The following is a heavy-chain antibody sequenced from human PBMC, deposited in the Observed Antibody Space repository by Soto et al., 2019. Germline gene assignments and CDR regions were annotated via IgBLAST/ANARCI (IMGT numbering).Heavy chain of an antibody. CDR3: ARLYSSGYYSIGY. J-gene: IGHJ4*02. D-gene: IGHD3-22*01. Sequence: PSETLSLTCTVSGGSISSSSYYWGWIRQPPGKGPEWIGNIYYSGSTYYNPSLKSRVTISVDTSKNQFSLKLSSVTAADTAVYYCARLYSSGYYSIGYWGQGALVTVSS. CDR2: IYYSGST. CDR1: GGSISSSSYY. V-gene: IGHV4-39*01.